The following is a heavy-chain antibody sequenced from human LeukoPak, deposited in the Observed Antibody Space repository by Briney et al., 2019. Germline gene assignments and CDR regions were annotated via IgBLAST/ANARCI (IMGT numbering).Heavy chain of an antibody. CDR2: INPNSGGT. Sequence: GASVKVSCKASGYTFTDYYMHWVRQAPGQGLEWMGWINPNSGGTNYAQKFQGRVTMTRDTSISTAYMELSRLRSDDTAVYYCARGAKYFFDCLDYWGQGTLVTVSS. V-gene: IGHV1-2*02. D-gene: IGHD2/OR15-2a*01. CDR1: GYTFTDYY. CDR3: ARGAKYFFDCLDY. J-gene: IGHJ4*02.